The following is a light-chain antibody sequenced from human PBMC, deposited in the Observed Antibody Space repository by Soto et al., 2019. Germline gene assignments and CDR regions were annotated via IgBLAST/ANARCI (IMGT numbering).Light chain of an antibody. CDR3: MQGTHWPPVT. CDR2: MVS. Sequence: DVVMTQSPLSLPVTLGQPASISCSSSQSLVYRDGNTHLSWFHQRPGQSPRLLIYMVSNRDSGVPDRFRGSGSGTYFTLQISRVEAEDVGVYYCMQGTHWPPVTFGQGTKVEI. J-gene: IGKJ1*01. V-gene: IGKV2-30*01. CDR1: QSLVYRDGNTH.